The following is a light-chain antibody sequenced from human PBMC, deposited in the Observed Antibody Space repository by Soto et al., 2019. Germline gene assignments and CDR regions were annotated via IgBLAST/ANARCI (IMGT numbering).Light chain of an antibody. CDR3: KQRSSWPIN. CDR1: QSLSSSY. CDR2: LAS. V-gene: IGKV3D-20*02. Sequence: IVIAQSPGTLSFSVGERATLSCRASQSLSSSYLVWYQQKPGQAPRLLIHLASNRATGIPARFSGSGSGTDSTVTFSSVEPADLAVYYCKQRSSWPINCGPGTRLEIK. J-gene: IGKJ5*01.